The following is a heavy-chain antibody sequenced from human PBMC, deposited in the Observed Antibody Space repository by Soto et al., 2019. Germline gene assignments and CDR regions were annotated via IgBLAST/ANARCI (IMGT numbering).Heavy chain of an antibody. V-gene: IGHV3-30*03. CDR1: GFTFRSYG. CDR3: ATHYYYYGMDV. CDR2: ISYDGSNK. J-gene: IGHJ6*02. Sequence: GGSLRLSCAASGFTFRSYGMHWVRQAPGKGLEWVAVISYDGSNKYYADSVKGRFTISRDNSKNTLYLQMNSLRAEDTAVYYCATHYYYYGMDVWGQGTTVTVSS.